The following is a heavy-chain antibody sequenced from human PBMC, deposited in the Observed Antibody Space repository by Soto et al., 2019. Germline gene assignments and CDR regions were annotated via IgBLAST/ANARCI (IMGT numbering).Heavy chain of an antibody. CDR3: ARATSSGWSGGMDV. V-gene: IGHV3-23*01. CDR2: LSTTGATT. J-gene: IGHJ6*02. D-gene: IGHD6-19*01. CDR1: GFTFNNYA. Sequence: GGSLRLSCTASGFTFNNYAMSWVRQVPGKGLEWVSGLSTTGATTYSADSVKGRFNISRDNSKNTLYLQMNSLRAEDTAVYYCARATSSGWSGGMDVWGQGTTVTVSS.